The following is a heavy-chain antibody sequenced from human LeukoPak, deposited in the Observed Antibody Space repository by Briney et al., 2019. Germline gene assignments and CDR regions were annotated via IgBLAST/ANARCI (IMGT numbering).Heavy chain of an antibody. J-gene: IGHJ4*02. CDR1: GFTFSSYS. V-gene: IGHV3-48*01. Sequence: PGGSLRLSCAASGFTFSSYSMNWVRQAPGKGLEWVSYISSSSSTIYYADSVKGRFTISRDNAKNSLYLQMNSLRAEDTAVYYCARDLGAYYYDSSGYGYWGQGTLVTVSS. CDR3: ARDLGAYYYDSSGYGY. D-gene: IGHD3-22*01. CDR2: ISSSSSTI.